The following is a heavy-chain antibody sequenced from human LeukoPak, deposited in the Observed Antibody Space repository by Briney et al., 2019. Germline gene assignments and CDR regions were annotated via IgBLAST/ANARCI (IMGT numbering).Heavy chain of an antibody. CDR1: GFTFSSYD. J-gene: IGHJ4*02. V-gene: IGHV3-13*01. CDR3: ARAKGPWRFDY. Sequence: SGGSLRLSCAASGFTFSSYDMHWVRQATGKGLEWVSAIGTAGDTYYPGSVKGRFTISRENAKNSLYLQMNSLRAGDTAVYYCARAKGPWRFDYWGQGTPVTVSS. D-gene: IGHD1-1*01. CDR2: IGTAGDT.